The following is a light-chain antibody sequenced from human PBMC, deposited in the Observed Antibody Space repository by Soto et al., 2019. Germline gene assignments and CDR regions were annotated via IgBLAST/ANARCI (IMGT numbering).Light chain of an antibody. CDR2: DTS. J-gene: IGKJ1*01. Sequence: EIVMTQSPATLSVSPGERATLSCRASRSVSSNLAWYQQKPGQAPSLLIYDTSTRATGIPARFSGSGSGTELTLTISSLQSEDFAVYYCQQYNNWPRGTFGQGTKVEIK. CDR3: QQYNNWPRGT. CDR1: RSVSSN. V-gene: IGKV3-15*01.